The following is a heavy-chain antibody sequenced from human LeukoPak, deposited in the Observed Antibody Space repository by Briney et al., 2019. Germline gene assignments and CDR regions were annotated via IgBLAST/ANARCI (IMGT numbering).Heavy chain of an antibody. CDR1: GGTFSSYA. V-gene: IGHV1-69*01. Sequence: ASVKVSCKASGGTFSSYAISWVRQAPGQGLEWMGGIIPIFGTANYAQKFQGRVTITADESTSTAYMELSSLRSEDPAVYYCATSYYVILTGRDYYYYGMDVWAKGPRSPSPQ. J-gene: IGHJ6*04. CDR2: IIPIFGTA. D-gene: IGHD3-9*01. CDR3: ATSYYVILTGRDYYYYGMDV.